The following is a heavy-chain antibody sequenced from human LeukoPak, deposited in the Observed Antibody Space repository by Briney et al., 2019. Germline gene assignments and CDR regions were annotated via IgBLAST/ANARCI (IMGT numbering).Heavy chain of an antibody. D-gene: IGHD6-13*01. V-gene: IGHV4-61*01. CDR2: IYYTGST. CDR3: ARVHAGNYFDY. CDR1: GGSVSSGSYY. Sequence: SETLSLTCTVSGGSVSSGSYYWSWLRQPPGKGLEWIGYIYYTGSTNYNPSLKSRVTMSVDTSKNQFSLNLSSVTAADTAVYYCARVHAGNYFDYWGQGTLGTVSS. J-gene: IGHJ4*02.